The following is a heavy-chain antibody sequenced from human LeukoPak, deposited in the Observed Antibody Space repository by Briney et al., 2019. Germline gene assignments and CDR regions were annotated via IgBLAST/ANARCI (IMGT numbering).Heavy chain of an antibody. CDR2: IWYDGTTT. CDR1: GFTFSSFG. J-gene: IGHJ4*02. V-gene: IGHV3-33*06. CDR3: AKDTLAYYFDY. Sequence: GGSLRLSCEASGFTFSSFGMHWVSQIPGKGLEWVATIWYDGTTTYYADSVKGRFTISRDDSKNTVYLQMNSLRAEDTATYYCAKDTLAYYFDYWGQGTLVTVS.